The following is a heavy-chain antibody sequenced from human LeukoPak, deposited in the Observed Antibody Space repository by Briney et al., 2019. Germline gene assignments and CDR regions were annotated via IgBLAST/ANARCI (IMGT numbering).Heavy chain of an antibody. Sequence: SDTLSLACTVSGGSVSSGSYYWSWIRQPPGKGLDWVGYVYYSGSTSYNPSLKSRLTISLDTSRNQFSLKLTSVTAADTAVYYCARATPSRSGLNYWGQGTLVTVSS. CDR2: VYYSGST. V-gene: IGHV4-61*01. CDR1: GGSVSSGSYY. J-gene: IGHJ4*02. D-gene: IGHD6-19*01. CDR3: ARATPSRSGLNY.